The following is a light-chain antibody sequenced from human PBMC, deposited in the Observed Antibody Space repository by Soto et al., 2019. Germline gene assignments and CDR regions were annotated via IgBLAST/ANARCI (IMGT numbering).Light chain of an antibody. J-gene: IGLJ1*01. CDR1: SSDVGAYNY. CDR3: SSYTSATTYV. V-gene: IGLV2-14*03. Sequence: QSVLTQPAPVSGSPGQSITISCTGTSSDVGAYNYDSWYQQHHPGEAPKLIIYDVSHRPSGVSNRFSGSKSGNTASLTISGLQTEDEADYYCSSYTSATTYVFGTGTKVTVL. CDR2: DVS.